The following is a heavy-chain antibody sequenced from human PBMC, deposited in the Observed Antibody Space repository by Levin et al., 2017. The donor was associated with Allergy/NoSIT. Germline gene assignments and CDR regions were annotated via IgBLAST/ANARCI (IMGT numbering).Heavy chain of an antibody. D-gene: IGHD1-26*01. V-gene: IGHV3-23*01. CDR3: ATVWEGFDY. Sequence: GGSLRLSCAASGFTFSSYGISWVRQAPGKGLEWVSAISGSGGSTYYADTVRGRFTISRDNSQNTLYLQMNSLRVDDTAVYYCATVWEGFDYWGRGTLVSVSS. CDR2: ISGSGGST. CDR1: GFTFSSYG. J-gene: IGHJ4*02.